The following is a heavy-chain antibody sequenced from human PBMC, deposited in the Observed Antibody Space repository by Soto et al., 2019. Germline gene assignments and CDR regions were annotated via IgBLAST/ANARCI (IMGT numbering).Heavy chain of an antibody. V-gene: IGHV5-10-1*01. CDR3: ARLPIVGPAALGMGV. J-gene: IGHJ6*02. Sequence: PGESLKISCKGSGYSFTSYWISWVRQMPGKGLEWMGRIDPSDSYTNYSPSFQGHVTISADKSISTAYLQWSSLKASDTAMYYCARLPIVGPAALGMGVWGQGTTVTVSS. D-gene: IGHD2-2*01. CDR1: GYSFTSYW. CDR2: IDPSDSYT.